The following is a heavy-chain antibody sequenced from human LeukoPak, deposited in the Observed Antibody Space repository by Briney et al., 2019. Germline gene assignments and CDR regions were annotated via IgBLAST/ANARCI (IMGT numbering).Heavy chain of an antibody. CDR1: GGSFSGYY. D-gene: IGHD3-22*01. V-gene: IGHV4-34*01. J-gene: IGHJ4*02. CDR3: ARARTVVITRPPDY. CDR2: INHSGST. Sequence: SETLSLTCAVYGGSFSGYYWSWIRQPPGKGLEWIGEINHSGSTNYNPSLKSRVTISVDTSKNQFSLKLSSVTAADTAVYYCARARTVVITRPPDYWGQGTLVTVSS.